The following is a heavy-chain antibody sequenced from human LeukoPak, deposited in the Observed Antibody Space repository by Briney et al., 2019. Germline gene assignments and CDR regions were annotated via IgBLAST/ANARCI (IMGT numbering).Heavy chain of an antibody. CDR3: ARGSYGSGSHCCHMDV. CDR1: VGSFSGYY. V-gene: IGHV4-34*01. J-gene: IGHJ3*01. CDR2: INHSGST. D-gene: IGHD3-10*01. Sequence: SETLSLTCAVYVGSFSGYYWSWIRQPPGKGLEWIGEINHSGSTNYNSSLKSRVTISVDTSKNQFSLKLSSVTAADTAVYYCARGSYGSGSHCCHMDVWGQGTMVTVSS.